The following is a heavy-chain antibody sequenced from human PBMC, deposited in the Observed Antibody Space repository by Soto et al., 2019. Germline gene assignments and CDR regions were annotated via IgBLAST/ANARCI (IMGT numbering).Heavy chain of an antibody. CDR1: GGSISSGGYY. CDR3: ARDEEVNYADYGGSDHYYGMDV. J-gene: IGHJ6*02. Sequence: QVQLQESGPGLVKPSQTLSLTCTVSGGSISSGGYYWSWIRQHPGKGLEWIGYIYYTGSTYYNPSLKCRFTISVDTSKNQFSLKLTSVTAADTAVYYCARDEEVNYADYGGSDHYYGMDVWGQGTTVTVSS. D-gene: IGHD4-17*01. V-gene: IGHV4-31*03. CDR2: IYYTGST.